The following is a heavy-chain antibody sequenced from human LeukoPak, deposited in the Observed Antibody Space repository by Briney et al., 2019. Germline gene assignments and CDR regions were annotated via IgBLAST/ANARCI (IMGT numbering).Heavy chain of an antibody. Sequence: GRSLRLSCAASGFTFSSYAMHWVRQAPGKGLEWVAVISYDGSNKYYADSVKGRSTISRDSSKNTLYLQMYSLRAEDTAVYYCARECYDILTGYPRPDRYYYYYGMDVWGQGTTVTVSS. CDR3: ARECYDILTGYPRPDRYYYYYGMDV. CDR1: GFTFSSYA. CDR2: ISYDGSNK. V-gene: IGHV3-30-3*01. D-gene: IGHD3-9*01. J-gene: IGHJ6*02.